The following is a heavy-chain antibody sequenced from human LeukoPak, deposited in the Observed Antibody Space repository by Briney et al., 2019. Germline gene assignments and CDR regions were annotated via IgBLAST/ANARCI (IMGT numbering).Heavy chain of an antibody. CDR2: SSGSGGST. J-gene: IGHJ6*03. V-gene: IGHV3-23*01. Sequence: GGSLRLSCAASGFTLSSYAMSWVRQAPGKGLEWVSSSSGSGGSTYYADSVKGRFTISRDNAKNSLYLQMNSLRAEDTAVYYCARGGAATLDYMDVWGKGTTVTVSS. CDR1: GFTLSSYA. CDR3: ARGGAATLDYMDV. D-gene: IGHD1-26*01.